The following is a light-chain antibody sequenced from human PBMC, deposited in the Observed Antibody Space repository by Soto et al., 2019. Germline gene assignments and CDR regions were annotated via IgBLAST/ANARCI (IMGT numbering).Light chain of an antibody. CDR3: QHYNSYSEA. CDR2: KAS. CDR1: QTISSW. V-gene: IGKV1-5*03. J-gene: IGKJ1*01. Sequence: DIQMTQSPSTLSGSVGDRVTITCRASQTISSWLAWYQRKPGKAPKLLIYKASTLKSGVPSRFGGSGSGTEFTLTISSLQPDDFATYYCQHYNSYSEAFGQGTKVELK.